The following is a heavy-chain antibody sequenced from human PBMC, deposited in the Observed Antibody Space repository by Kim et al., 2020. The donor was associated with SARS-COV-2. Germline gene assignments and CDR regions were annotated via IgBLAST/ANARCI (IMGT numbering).Heavy chain of an antibody. Sequence: ASVKVSCKAFGYTFTTFGISWMRQAPGQGLEWMGWISVYNGKTDYAQNFQDRVTMTTDTSTNTAYMELRNLKSDDTAMYYCARTFHRDPRYPRYFDHWGQGALVTVSS. CDR1: GYTFTTFG. J-gene: IGHJ4*02. D-gene: IGHD1-20*01. CDR2: ISVYNGKT. CDR3: ARTFHRDPRYPRYFDH. V-gene: IGHV1-18*04.